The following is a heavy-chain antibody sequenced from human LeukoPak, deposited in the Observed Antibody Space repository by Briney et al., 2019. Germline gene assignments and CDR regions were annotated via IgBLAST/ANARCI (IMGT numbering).Heavy chain of an antibody. J-gene: IGHJ4*02. CDR3: ASDQVDYTLPDHFDS. CDR1: GDSITSSSCN. D-gene: IGHD2-2*02. CDR2: ISQSGTS. Sequence: SETLSLTCAVSGDSITSSSCNWSWIRQPPGKGLEWIVYISQSGTSYFTPSINSRATISVDKSKNSFSLNLNFVTAADTAVYYCASDQVDYTLPDHFDSWGKGILVIVSS. V-gene: IGHV4-30-2*01.